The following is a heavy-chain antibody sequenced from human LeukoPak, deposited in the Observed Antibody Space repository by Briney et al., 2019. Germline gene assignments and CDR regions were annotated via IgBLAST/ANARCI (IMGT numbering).Heavy chain of an antibody. CDR3: ARVSLNREPDY. Sequence: GASVKVSCKASGGTFSSYAIGWVRQAPGQGLEWMGGIIPIFGTANYAQKFQGRVTITAEESTSTAYMELSSLRSEDTAVYYCARVSLNREPDYWGQGTLVTVSS. CDR2: IIPIFGTA. CDR1: GGTFSSYA. V-gene: IGHV1-69*13. D-gene: IGHD1-14*01. J-gene: IGHJ4*02.